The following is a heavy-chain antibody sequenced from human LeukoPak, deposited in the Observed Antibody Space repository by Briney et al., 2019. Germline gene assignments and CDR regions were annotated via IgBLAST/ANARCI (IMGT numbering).Heavy chain of an antibody. V-gene: IGHV3-30*18. CDR2: ISHDGINK. Sequence: GGSLRLSCAASGFTFSSYGMHWVRQAPGKGLEWVAVISHDGINKYYEDSVKGRFTISRDSSKNTLYLQMNSLRAEDTAVYYCAKDLYSSGWNNFDYWGQGNLVTVSS. D-gene: IGHD6-19*01. CDR3: AKDLYSSGWNNFDY. CDR1: GFTFSSYG. J-gene: IGHJ4*02.